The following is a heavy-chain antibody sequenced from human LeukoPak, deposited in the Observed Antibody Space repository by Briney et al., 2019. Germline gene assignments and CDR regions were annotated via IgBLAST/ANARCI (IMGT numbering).Heavy chain of an antibody. CDR2: ISDSGSST. Sequence: PGASLRLSCAASGFPFSSYAMSWVRQAPGKGLEWVSAISDSGSSTYDADSVNGQFTISTDNSNNTLYMQMNSLRAEDTAVYYCAKGPSSGPRHYWGQGTLVTVSS. CDR1: GFPFSSYA. D-gene: IGHD6-19*01. CDR3: AKGPSSGPRHY. V-gene: IGHV3-23*01. J-gene: IGHJ4*02.